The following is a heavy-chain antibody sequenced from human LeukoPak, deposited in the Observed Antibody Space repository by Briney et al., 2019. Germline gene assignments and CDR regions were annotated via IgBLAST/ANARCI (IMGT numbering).Heavy chain of an antibody. CDR3: ARAGDYVRGSYWIGRVDY. CDR2: ISSSGSTI. Sequence: GGSLRLSCAASGFTFSTYWMTWVRQAPGKGLEWVSYISSSGSTIYYADSVKGRFTISRDNAKNSLYLQMNSLRAEDTAVYYCARAGDYVRGSYWIGRVDYWGQGTLVTVSS. J-gene: IGHJ4*02. CDR1: GFTFSTYW. D-gene: IGHD3-16*01. V-gene: IGHV3-48*04.